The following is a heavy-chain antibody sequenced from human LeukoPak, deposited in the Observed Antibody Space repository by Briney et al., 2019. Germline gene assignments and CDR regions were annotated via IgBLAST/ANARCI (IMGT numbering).Heavy chain of an antibody. D-gene: IGHD7-27*01. V-gene: IGHV3-74*01. J-gene: IGHJ4*02. CDR1: GFTFSSYW. CDR3: AKDLLGTRAFDY. Sequence: GGSLRLSCAASGFTFSSYWMHWVRQAPGKGLVWVSRINSDGSSTTYADSVKGRFTISRDNSKNTLYLQMNSLRAEDTAVYYCAKDLLGTRAFDYWGQGTLVTVSS. CDR2: INSDGSST.